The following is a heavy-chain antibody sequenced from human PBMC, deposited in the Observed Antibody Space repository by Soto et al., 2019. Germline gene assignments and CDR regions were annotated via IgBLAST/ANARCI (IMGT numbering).Heavy chain of an antibody. J-gene: IGHJ4*02. D-gene: IGHD1-1*01. CDR3: AKLALNSDPADY. Sequence: GGSLRLSCAASGFTFSSYGMHWVRQAPGKGLEWVAVTSYDGSNKYYADSVKGRFTISRDNSKNTLYLQMNSLRAEDTAVYYCAKLALNSDPADYWGQGTLVTVSS. CDR1: GFTFSSYG. V-gene: IGHV3-30*18. CDR2: TSYDGSNK.